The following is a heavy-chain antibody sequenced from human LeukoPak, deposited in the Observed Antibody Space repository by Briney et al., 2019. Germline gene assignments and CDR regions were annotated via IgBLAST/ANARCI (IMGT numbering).Heavy chain of an antibody. Sequence: GGSLRLSCTASGFTFSSYGMHWVRQAPGKGLEWVANIKQDGSEKYYVDSVKGRFTISRDNAKNSLYLQMNSLRAEDTAVYYCARAVSLWFGEPQGVDYWGQGTLVTVSS. J-gene: IGHJ4*02. CDR3: ARAVSLWFGEPQGVDY. D-gene: IGHD3-10*01. CDR1: GFTFSSYG. CDR2: IKQDGSEK. V-gene: IGHV3-7*01.